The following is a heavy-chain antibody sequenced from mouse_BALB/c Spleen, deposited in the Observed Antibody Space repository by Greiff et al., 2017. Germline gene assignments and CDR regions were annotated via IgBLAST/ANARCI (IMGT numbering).Heavy chain of an antibody. CDR2: IYPGNSDT. V-gene: IGHV1-5*01. D-gene: IGHD2-1*01. J-gene: IGHJ4*01. CDR1: GYSFTSYW. Sequence: VQLKESGTVLARPGASVKMSCKASGYSFTSYWMHWVKQRPGQGLEWIGAIYPGNSDTSYNQKFKGKAKLTAVTSASTAYMELSSLTTEDSAVYYCTRTIGGNYVFYAMDYWGQGTSVTVSS. CDR3: TRTIGGNYVFYAMDY.